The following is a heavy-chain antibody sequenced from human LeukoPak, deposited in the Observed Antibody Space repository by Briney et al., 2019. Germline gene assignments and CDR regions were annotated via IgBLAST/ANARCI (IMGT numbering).Heavy chain of an antibody. Sequence: ASLKVSCEASGYTFTGYYMHSVRPAPGQGLGWMGWINPNSGGTNDAQKFQGKVTMTRDMSTSTVYMELSSRRSEGTAVYYCAREILTGYHIWFDPWGQGTLVTVSS. V-gene: IGHV1-2*02. J-gene: IGHJ5*02. CDR3: AREILTGYHIWFDP. CDR1: GYTFTGYY. D-gene: IGHD3-9*01. CDR2: INPNSGGT.